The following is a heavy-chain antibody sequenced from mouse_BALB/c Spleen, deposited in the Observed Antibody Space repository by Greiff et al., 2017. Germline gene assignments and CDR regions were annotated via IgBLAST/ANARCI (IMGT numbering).Heavy chain of an antibody. D-gene: IGHD2-1*01. CDR3: ARHYGNYGSFAY. J-gene: IGHJ3*01. Sequence: EVQLVESGGGLVKPGGSLKLSCAASGFTFSSYAMSWVRQTPEKRLEWVAYISNGGGSTYYPDTVKGRFTISRDNAKNTLYLQMSSLKSEDTAMYYCARHYGNYGSFAYWGQGTLVTVSA. CDR2: ISNGGGST. CDR1: GFTFSSYA. V-gene: IGHV5-12-2*01.